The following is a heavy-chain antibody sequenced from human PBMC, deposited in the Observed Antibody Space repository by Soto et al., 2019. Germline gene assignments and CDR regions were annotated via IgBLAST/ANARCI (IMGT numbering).Heavy chain of an antibody. CDR3: AREKRITGTTEWFDP. D-gene: IGHD1-7*01. V-gene: IGHV4-4*02. CDR1: GGSISSSNW. CDR2: IYHSGST. J-gene: IGHJ5*02. Sequence: SETLSLTCAVSGGSISSSNWWSWVRQPPGKGLEWIGEIYHSGSTNYNPSLKSRVTISVDKSKNQFSLKLSSVTAADTAVYYCAREKRITGTTEWFDPWGQGTLVTVSS.